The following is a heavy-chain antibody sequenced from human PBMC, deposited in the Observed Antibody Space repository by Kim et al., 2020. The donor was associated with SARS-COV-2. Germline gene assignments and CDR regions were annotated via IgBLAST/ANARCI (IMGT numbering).Heavy chain of an antibody. V-gene: IGHV4-31*02. J-gene: IGHJ5*02. Sequence: YYNPSLGSRLTISVDTSETHFSLNLASVTAADTAVYYCARGGRYNSFDPWGQGILVTVSS. CDR3: ARGGRYNSFDP.